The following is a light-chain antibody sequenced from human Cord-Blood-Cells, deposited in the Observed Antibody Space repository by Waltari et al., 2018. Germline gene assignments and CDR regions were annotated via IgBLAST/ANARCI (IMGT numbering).Light chain of an antibody. J-gene: IGKJ2*01. CDR1: QSISSY. CDR2: AAS. Sequence: DIQMTQSPSSLSDSVGDRVTITCRASQSISSYLNWYQQKPGKAPKLLIYAASSLQSGVPSRFSGSGSGTDFTLTISSLQPEDFATCYCQQSYSTPYTFGQGTKLEIK. V-gene: IGKV1-39*01. CDR3: QQSYSTPYT.